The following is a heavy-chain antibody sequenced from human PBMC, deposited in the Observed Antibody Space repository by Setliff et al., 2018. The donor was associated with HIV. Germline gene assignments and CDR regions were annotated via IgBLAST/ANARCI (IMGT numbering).Heavy chain of an antibody. V-gene: IGHV1-69*13. J-gene: IGHJ4*02. D-gene: IGHD3-10*01. Sequence: GASVKVSCKTSGGTFSTYVISWVRQAPGQGLEWMGGIITIFGTPNYAQKFQDRVTITADESTTTVYMELSSLTSEDTAVYYCAREGSPIYYFDYWSQGTLVTVSS. CDR3: AREGSPIYYFDY. CDR1: GGTFSTYV. CDR2: IITIFGTP.